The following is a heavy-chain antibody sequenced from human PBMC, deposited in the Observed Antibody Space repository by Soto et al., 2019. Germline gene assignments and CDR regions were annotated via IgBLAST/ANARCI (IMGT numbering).Heavy chain of an antibody. D-gene: IGHD3-10*01. CDR3: AKALTYYYGSGSYNWFDP. CDR1: GGSFSGYY. J-gene: IGHJ5*02. CDR2: INHSGST. V-gene: IGHV4-34*01. Sequence: SETLSLTCAVYGGSFSGYYWSWIRQPPGKGLEWIGEINHSGSTNYNPSLKSRVTISVDTSKNQFSLKLSSVTAADTAVYYCAKALTYYYGSGSYNWFDPWGQGAVVTVSS.